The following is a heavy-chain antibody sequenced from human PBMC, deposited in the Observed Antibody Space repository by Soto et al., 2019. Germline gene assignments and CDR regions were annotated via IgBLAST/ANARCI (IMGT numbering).Heavy chain of an antibody. CDR3: ARDSSPYYDFWSGFYTYFDY. CDR2: INSDGSST. CDR1: GFTFSSHW. V-gene: IGHV3-74*01. J-gene: IGHJ4*01. D-gene: IGHD3-3*01. Sequence: EVQLVECGGGLVQPGGSLRLSCAVSGFTFSSHWMHWVRQAPGKGLVWVSHINSDGSSTNYADSVKGRFTISRDNAKNTLYLQMNSLRADDTAVYYCARDSSPYYDFWSGFYTYFDYWGQGVQVTVSS.